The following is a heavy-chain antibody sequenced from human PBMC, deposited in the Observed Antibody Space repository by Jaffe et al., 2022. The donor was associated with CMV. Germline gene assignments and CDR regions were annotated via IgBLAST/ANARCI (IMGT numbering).Heavy chain of an antibody. J-gene: IGHJ4*02. CDR3: ARRSMDYYDSSGYYYHGYYFDY. D-gene: IGHD3-22*01. Sequence: EVQLVESGGGLVQPGGSLRLSCAASGFTFSSYWMSWVRQAPGKGLEWVANIKQDGSEKYYVDSVKGRFTISRDNAKNSLYLQMNSLRAEDTAVYYCARRSMDYYDSSGYYYHGYYFDYWGQGTLVTVSS. V-gene: IGHV3-7*03. CDR2: IKQDGSEK. CDR1: GFTFSSYW.